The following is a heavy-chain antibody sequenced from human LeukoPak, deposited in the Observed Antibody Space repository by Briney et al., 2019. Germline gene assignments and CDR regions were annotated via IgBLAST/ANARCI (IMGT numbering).Heavy chain of an antibody. Sequence: GGSLRLSCAASGFTFSSCAMSWVRQAPGKGLEWVSAISGSGGSTYYADSVKGRFTISRDNSKNTLYLQMNSLRAEDTAVYYCAVSSGYYPSHDYWGQGTLVTVSS. CDR2: ISGSGGST. D-gene: IGHD3-22*01. CDR3: AVSSGYYPSHDY. J-gene: IGHJ4*02. CDR1: GFTFSSCA. V-gene: IGHV3-23*01.